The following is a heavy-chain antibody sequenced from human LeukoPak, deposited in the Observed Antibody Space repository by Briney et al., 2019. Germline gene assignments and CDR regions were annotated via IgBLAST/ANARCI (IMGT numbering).Heavy chain of an antibody. J-gene: IGHJ3*02. CDR2: IYNSGST. D-gene: IGHD3-3*01. Sequence: SESLSLTSTVSGGSISTGDYYCSWIRQPPVKGLDGLGYIYNSGSTYYNPSLKSRVTISVDTSKNQSSLKLSSVTAADTAVYYCARAVGDFWSGYSAFDIWGKGTMVTVSS. CDR3: ARAVGDFWSGYSAFDI. CDR1: GGSISTGDYY. V-gene: IGHV4-30-4*08.